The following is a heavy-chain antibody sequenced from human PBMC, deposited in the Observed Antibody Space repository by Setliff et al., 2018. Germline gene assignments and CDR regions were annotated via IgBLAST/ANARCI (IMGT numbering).Heavy chain of an antibody. J-gene: IGHJ4*02. CDR2: IYYSGST. V-gene: IGHV4-59*11. D-gene: IGHD4-4*01. Sequence: SETLSLTCTVSDGSISSHYWSWIRQPPGKGLEWIGSIYYSGSTNYNPSLKSRVTISVDTSKNQFSLKLSSVTAADTAVYYCARDHRTTVTTTYDYWGQGTLVTVSS. CDR3: ARDHRTTVTTTYDY. CDR1: DGSISSHY.